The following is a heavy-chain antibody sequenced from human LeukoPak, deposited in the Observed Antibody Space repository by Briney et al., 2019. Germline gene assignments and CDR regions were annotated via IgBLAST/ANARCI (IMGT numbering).Heavy chain of an antibody. J-gene: IGHJ4*02. CDR2: ISYDGSNK. Sequence: GGSLRLSCAASGFTFSSYGMHWVRQAPGKGLEWVALISYDGSNKYYADSVKGRFTISRDNSKNTMYLQMNSLRAEDTAVYYCAKSQWLVSPDYWGQGTLVTVSS. CDR3: AKSQWLVSPDY. V-gene: IGHV3-30*18. CDR1: GFTFSSYG. D-gene: IGHD6-19*01.